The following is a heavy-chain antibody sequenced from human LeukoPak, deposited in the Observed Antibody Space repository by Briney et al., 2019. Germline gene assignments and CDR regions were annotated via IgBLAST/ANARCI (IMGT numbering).Heavy chain of an antibody. CDR1: GYTFTSYD. CDR2: MNPNSGNT. D-gene: IGHD2-15*01. J-gene: IGHJ6*02. CDR3: ARSPDCSGGSCYSYYYYYGMDV. V-gene: IGHV1-8*01. Sequence: GASVKVSCKASGYTFTSYDINWVRQATGQGLEWMGWMNPNSGNTVYAQKFQGRVTMTRNTSISTAYMELSSLRSEDTAVYYCARSPDCSGGSCYSYYYYYGMDVWGQGTTVTVSS.